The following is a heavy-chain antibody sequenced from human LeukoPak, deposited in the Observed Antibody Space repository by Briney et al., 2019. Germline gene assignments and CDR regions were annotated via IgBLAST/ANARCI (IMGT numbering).Heavy chain of an antibody. Sequence: PETLSLTCTVSGGSIRSYYWSWIRQPAGKGLEWIGRIYTSGSTNYNPSLKSRVTISVDKSKNQFSLKLTSVTAADTAVYYCARVFQVVVLTTYAFDIWGQGTMVTVSS. D-gene: IGHD3-22*01. V-gene: IGHV4-4*07. J-gene: IGHJ3*02. CDR2: IYTSGST. CDR1: GGSIRSYY. CDR3: ARVFQVVVLTTYAFDI.